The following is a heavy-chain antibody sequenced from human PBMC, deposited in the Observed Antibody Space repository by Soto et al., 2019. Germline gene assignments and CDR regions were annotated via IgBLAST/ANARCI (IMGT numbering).Heavy chain of an antibody. D-gene: IGHD6-19*01. CDR1: GYSFTSYW. V-gene: IGHV5-51*01. J-gene: IGHJ1*01. CDR3: ERHQARWGIAVAGTLFKH. CDR2: IYPGDSDT. Sequence: GESLKISCKGSGYSFTSYWIGWVRQMPGKGLEWMGIIYPGDSDTRYSPSFQGQVTISADKSIGTAYLQWSSLKASDTAMYYCERHQARWGIAVAGTLFKHWGQGTLVTVAS.